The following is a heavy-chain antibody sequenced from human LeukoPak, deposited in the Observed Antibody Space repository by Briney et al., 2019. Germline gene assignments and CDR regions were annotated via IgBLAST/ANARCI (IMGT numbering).Heavy chain of an antibody. D-gene: IGHD3-22*01. J-gene: IGHJ3*02. Sequence: PGGSLRLSCAASGFTFSSYGMHWVRQAPGKGLEWVAVISYDGSNKYYADSVKGRFTISRDNSKNTLYLQMNSLRAEDTAVYYCAKPVSGYYYDDAFDIWGQGTMVTVSS. CDR1: GFTFSSYG. V-gene: IGHV3-30*18. CDR3: AKPVSGYYYDDAFDI. CDR2: ISYDGSNK.